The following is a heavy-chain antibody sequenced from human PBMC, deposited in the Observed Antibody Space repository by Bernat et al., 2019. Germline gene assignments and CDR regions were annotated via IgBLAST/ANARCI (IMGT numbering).Heavy chain of an antibody. Sequence: QVQLQQWGAGLLKPSETLSLTCAVYGGSFSGYYWSWIRQPPGKGLEWIGEINHSGSTNYNPSLKSRVTISVDTSKNQFSLKLSSVTAADTAVYYCARVSNSLTYYDGSGSPTQLGYFDYWGQGTLVTVSS. D-gene: IGHD3-10*01. V-gene: IGHV4-34*01. J-gene: IGHJ4*02. CDR3: ARVSNSLTYYDGSGSPTQLGYFDY. CDR2: INHSGST. CDR1: GGSFSGYY.